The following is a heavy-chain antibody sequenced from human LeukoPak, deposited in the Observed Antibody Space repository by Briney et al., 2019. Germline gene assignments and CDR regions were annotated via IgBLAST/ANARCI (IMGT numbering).Heavy chain of an antibody. D-gene: IGHD3-22*01. J-gene: IGHJ5*02. Sequence: GESLKISCKGSGYSFTSYWISWVRQMPGKGLEWMGRIDPSDSYTNYSPSLKSRVTISVDTSKNQFSLKLSSVTAADTAVYYCATYYYDSSGYYYDQNQHNWFDPWGQGTLVTVSS. CDR3: ATYYYDSSGYYYDQNQHNWFDP. CDR1: GYSFTSYW. CDR2: IDPSDSYT. V-gene: IGHV5-10-1*01.